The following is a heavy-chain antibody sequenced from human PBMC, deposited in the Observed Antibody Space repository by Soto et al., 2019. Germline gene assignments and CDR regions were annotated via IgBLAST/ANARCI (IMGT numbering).Heavy chain of an antibody. Sequence: GGPVKVSCKASGYNFANNGITWVRQAPGQGLEWMGWISGYNGNTKYAQSVQDRVTMTTDTSTSIAYMELSRLRSDDTAVYYCAKSHGSGRADFWGQGTLVTVSS. CDR2: ISGYNGNT. D-gene: IGHD3-10*01. V-gene: IGHV1-18*01. CDR1: GYNFANNG. J-gene: IGHJ4*02. CDR3: AKSHGSGRADF.